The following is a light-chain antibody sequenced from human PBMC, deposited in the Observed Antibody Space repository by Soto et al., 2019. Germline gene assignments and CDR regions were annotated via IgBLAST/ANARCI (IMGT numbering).Light chain of an antibody. CDR3: CSYAGRSTYV. J-gene: IGLJ1*01. CDR2: EVF. V-gene: IGLV2-23*02. Sequence: QSVLTQPAAVSGWPGQSITISCAGTSSDVGTYSIVSWYQQYPGKAPKLMIYEVFKRPSGVSNRFSGSKSGNTASLTISGLQAEDEADYYCCSYAGRSTYVFGTGTKVTVL. CDR1: SSDVGTYSI.